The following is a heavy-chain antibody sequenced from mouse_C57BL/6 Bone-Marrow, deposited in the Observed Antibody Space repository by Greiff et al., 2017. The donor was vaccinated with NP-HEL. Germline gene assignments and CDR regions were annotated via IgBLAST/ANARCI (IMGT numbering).Heavy chain of an antibody. J-gene: IGHJ4*01. CDR2: IDPENGDT. Sequence: EVKLQESGAELVRPGASVKLSCTASGFNIKDDYMHWVKQRPEQGLEWIGWIDPENGDTEYASKFQGKATITADTSSNTAYLQLSSLTSEDTAVYYCTNPYYAMDYWGQGTSVTVSS. CDR3: TNPYYAMDY. CDR1: GFNIKDDY. V-gene: IGHV14-4*01.